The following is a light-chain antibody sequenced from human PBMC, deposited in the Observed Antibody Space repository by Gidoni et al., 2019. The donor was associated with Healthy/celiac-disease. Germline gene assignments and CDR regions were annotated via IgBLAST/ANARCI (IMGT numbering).Light chain of an antibody. CDR3: QQYGSSPQT. CDR2: GAS. Sequence: EIVLTQSPGTLSLSPGERATLSCRASQSVSSSYLAWYQQKPGQAPRLLIYGASSRATGIPDRFSGSGSGTDFTLTISRLEPEDLAVYYCQQYGSSPQTFXGXTKVEIK. V-gene: IGKV3-20*01. CDR1: QSVSSSY. J-gene: IGKJ4*01.